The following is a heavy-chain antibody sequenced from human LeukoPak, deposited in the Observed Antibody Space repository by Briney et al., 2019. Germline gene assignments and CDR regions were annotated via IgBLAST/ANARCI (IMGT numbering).Heavy chain of an antibody. J-gene: IGHJ4*02. CDR1: GGTLNNYA. CDR2: IIPIPGMT. V-gene: IGHV1-69*04. D-gene: IGHD2-15*01. Sequence: ASVKVSCKASGGTLNNYAISWVRQAPGQGLEWMGRIIPIPGMTKYAQKFLGRVTITADRSTSTAYMELGSLRSEDTAVYYCAREGPGTRARWWGGGSDDVEASNPYDYWGQGTLVTVSS. CDR3: AREGPGTRARWWGGGSDDVEASNPYDY.